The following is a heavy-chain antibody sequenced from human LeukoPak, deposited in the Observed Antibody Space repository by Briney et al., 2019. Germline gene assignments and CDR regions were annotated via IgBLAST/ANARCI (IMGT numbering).Heavy chain of an antibody. CDR1: GYSFTSYW. V-gene: IGHV5-51*01. CDR2: NYPADSDT. Sequence: GASLKISCTGSGYSFTSYWIGWVRHIPGKGLERMGINYPADSDTRYSPSFQGQVTISADKSVSTAHLQWSSLKASDNGIYYCARHEFHASGSYYMAYWGQGTLVTVSS. CDR3: ARHEFHASGSYYMAY. J-gene: IGHJ4*02. D-gene: IGHD3-10*01.